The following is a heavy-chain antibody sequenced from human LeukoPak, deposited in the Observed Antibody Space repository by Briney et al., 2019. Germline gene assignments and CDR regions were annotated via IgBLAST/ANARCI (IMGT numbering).Heavy chain of an antibody. V-gene: IGHV1-24*01. CDR3: ATVLLRFLEWSNFDY. J-gene: IGHJ4*02. CDR1: GYTLTELS. CDR2: FDPEDGET. D-gene: IGHD3-3*01. Sequence: ASVKVSCKVSGYTLTELSMHWVRQAPGKGLEWMGGFDPEDGETIYAQKFQGRVTVTEDTSTDTAYMELSSLRSEDTAVYYCATVLLRFLEWSNFDYWGQGTLVTVSS.